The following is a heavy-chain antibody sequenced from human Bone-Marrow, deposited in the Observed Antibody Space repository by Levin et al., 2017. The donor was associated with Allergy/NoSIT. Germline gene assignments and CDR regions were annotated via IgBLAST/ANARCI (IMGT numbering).Heavy chain of an antibody. J-gene: IGHJ4*02. CDR1: GGSIGSYY. D-gene: IGHD6-19*01. V-gene: IGHV4-59*08. CDR2: IYYSGIT. CDR3: ARSEVAGNVEFDY. Sequence: KSSETLSLTCTVSGGSIGSYYWSWIRQPPGKGLEWIGYIYYSGITNYNPSLKSRVTISVDTSKKQFSLKLSSVTAADTAVYYCARSEVAGNVEFDYWGQGTLVTVSS.